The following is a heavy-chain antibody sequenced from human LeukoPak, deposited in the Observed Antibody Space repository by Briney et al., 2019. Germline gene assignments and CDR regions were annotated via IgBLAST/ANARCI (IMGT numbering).Heavy chain of an antibody. D-gene: IGHD3-10*01. J-gene: IGHJ3*02. V-gene: IGHV1-18*01. Sequence: ASVKVSCKASGYTFTNYGISWVRQAPGQGLEWMGWISANNGKTKYAEKFQGRVTMTTDTSTSTAYMELRSLRSDDTAVYYCARMYYYGSGTPGAFDIWGQGTMVTVSS. CDR3: ARMYYYGSGTPGAFDI. CDR1: GYTFTNYG. CDR2: ISANNGKT.